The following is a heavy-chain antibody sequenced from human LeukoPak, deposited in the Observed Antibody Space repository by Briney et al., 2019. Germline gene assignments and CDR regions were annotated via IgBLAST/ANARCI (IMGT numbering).Heavy chain of an antibody. J-gene: IGHJ4*02. D-gene: IGHD3-22*01. CDR3: AIIRCRFCSDSSGYDDFDY. Sequence: ASVKASCKAFGYTFKSYYMHGVRQAPGQGLEWMGMINPSCGSTIYAQRLQGRVTMPRDTFTNTAYMALNNLRSEEHAVNLCAIIRCRFCSDSSGYDDFDYWGQGTLVTVSS. CDR1: GYTFKSYY. CDR2: INPSCGST. V-gene: IGHV1-46*02.